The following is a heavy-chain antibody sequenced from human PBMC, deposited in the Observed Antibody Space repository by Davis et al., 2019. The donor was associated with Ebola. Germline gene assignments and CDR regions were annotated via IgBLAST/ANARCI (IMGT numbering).Heavy chain of an antibody. J-gene: IGHJ6*04. CDR1: GGSFSGYY. CDR2: INHSGST. D-gene: IGHD1-14*01. Sequence: PGGSLRLSCAVYGGSFSGYYWSWIRQPPGKGLEWIGEINHSGSTNYNPSLKSRVTISVDTSKNQFSLKLSSVTAADTAVYYCARDRAYYYYYGMDVWGKGTTVTVSS. V-gene: IGHV4-34*01. CDR3: ARDRAYYYYYGMDV.